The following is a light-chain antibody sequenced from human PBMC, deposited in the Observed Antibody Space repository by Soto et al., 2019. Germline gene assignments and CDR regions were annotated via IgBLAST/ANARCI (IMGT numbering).Light chain of an antibody. Sequence: QAVLAQPLSVSWSPGHSVTIACTGTSSDVGVYNYVSWYQQYPGKAPKIMIYDVSKRPSGVPDRFSGSKSDNTASLTISGLKAEDEADYYCCSYAGSYTFVFGIGTKV. CDR2: DVS. CDR1: SSDVGVYNY. J-gene: IGLJ1*01. V-gene: IGLV2-11*01. CDR3: CSYAGSYTFV.